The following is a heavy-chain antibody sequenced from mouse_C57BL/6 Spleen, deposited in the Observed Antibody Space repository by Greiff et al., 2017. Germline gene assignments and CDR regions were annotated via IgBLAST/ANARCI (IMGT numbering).Heavy chain of an antibody. CDR1: GFTFSDYY. J-gene: IGHJ3*01. V-gene: IGHV5-12*01. Sequence: EVKLVEPGGGLVQPGGSLKLSCAASGFTFSDYYMYWVRQTPEKRLEWVAYISNGGGSTYYPDTVKGRFTISRDNAKNTLYLQMSRLKSEDTAMYYCARSLTASWGQGTLVTVSA. CDR3: ARSLTAS. CDR2: ISNGGGST.